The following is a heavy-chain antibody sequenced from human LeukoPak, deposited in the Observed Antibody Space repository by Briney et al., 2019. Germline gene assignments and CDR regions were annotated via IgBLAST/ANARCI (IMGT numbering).Heavy chain of an antibody. CDR1: GYSFTSYW. CDR2: IYPGGSDT. Sequence: PGESLKISCKGSGYSFTSYWIGWVRQMPGKGLEWMGIIYPGGSDTRYSPSFQGQVTISPDKSISTAYLQWSSLKASDTAMYYCARRDCSSTSCYRWFDPWGQGTLVTVSS. J-gene: IGHJ5*02. V-gene: IGHV5-51*01. D-gene: IGHD2-2*01. CDR3: ARRDCSSTSCYRWFDP.